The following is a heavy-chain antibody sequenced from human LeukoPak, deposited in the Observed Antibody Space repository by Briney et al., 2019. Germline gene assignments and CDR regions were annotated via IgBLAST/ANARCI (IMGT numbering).Heavy chain of an antibody. Sequence: ASVKVSCKASGYTFTGYYMHWVRQAPGQGLEWMGWINPNSGGTNYAQKFQGRVTMTRDTSISTAYMDLSSLRSDDTAVYYCARGCQYQLLIYFYYYMDVWGQGTLVTVSS. CDR3: ARGCQYQLLIYFYYYMDV. D-gene: IGHD2-2*01. CDR2: INPNSGGT. CDR1: GYTFTGYY. J-gene: IGHJ6*03. V-gene: IGHV1-2*02.